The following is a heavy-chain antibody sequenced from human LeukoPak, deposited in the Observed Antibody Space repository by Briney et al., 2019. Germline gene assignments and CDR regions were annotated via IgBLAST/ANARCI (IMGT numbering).Heavy chain of an antibody. Sequence: GGSLRLSCAASGFTFSNFAMSWVRQAPGKGLEWVSAIRDSGDTTYSDSVKGRFTISRDNSKNTLYLQMNSLRAEDTAVYYCAKARVTTISFDYWGQGTLVTVSS. J-gene: IGHJ4*02. V-gene: IGHV3-23*01. D-gene: IGHD4-17*01. CDR1: GFTFSNFA. CDR3: AKARVTTISFDY. CDR2: IRDSGDTT.